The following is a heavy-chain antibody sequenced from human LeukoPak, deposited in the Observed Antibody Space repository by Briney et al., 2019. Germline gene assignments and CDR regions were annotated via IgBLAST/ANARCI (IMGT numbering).Heavy chain of an antibody. J-gene: IGHJ3*02. CDR2: IRGGGSA. D-gene: IGHD4-17*01. V-gene: IGHV3-23*01. CDR3: ARDPNGDYIGAFDM. Sequence: HGGSLRLSCTASGFTFSAYAMMWVRQAPGKGPEWVSAIRGGGSAFYADSVKGRFTISRDNSKYTLFLQMNSLRAEDTAVYYCARDPNGDYIGAFDMWGPGTMVTVSS. CDR1: GFTFSAYA.